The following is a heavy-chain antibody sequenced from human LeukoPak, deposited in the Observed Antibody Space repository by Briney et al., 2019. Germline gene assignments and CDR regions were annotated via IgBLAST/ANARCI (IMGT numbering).Heavy chain of an antibody. CDR2: ITPIFDTP. J-gene: IGHJ4*02. D-gene: IGHD1-26*01. CDR1: GGTFSNDS. V-gene: IGHV1-69*13. Sequence: ASVKVSCKVSGGTFSNDSMTWVRQAPGQGLEWVGGITPIFDTPNYAPKLQGRLTINADGSTSTVYMELRSLRSEDTAVYFRARGPPPLYSGSYRPLDHWGQGTLVTVSS. CDR3: ARGPPPLYSGSYRPLDH.